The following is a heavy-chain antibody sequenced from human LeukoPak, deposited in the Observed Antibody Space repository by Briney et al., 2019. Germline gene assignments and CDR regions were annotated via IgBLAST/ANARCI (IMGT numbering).Heavy chain of an antibody. CDR3: AREPGPDFWTAREGFDP. CDR1: GGSINRYY. J-gene: IGHJ5*02. Sequence: SETLSLTCTASGGSINRYYWSWIRQPAGKGLEWIGRIYIIGRTDYNPSLKSRVTMSVDTSKNQFSLKLSSVTAADTDVYYCAREPGPDFWTAREGFDPWGQGTLVSVSS. V-gene: IGHV4-4*07. CDR2: IYIIGRT. D-gene: IGHD3/OR15-3a*01.